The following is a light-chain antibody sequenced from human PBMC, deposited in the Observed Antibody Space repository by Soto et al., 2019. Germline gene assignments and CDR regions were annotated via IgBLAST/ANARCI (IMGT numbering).Light chain of an antibody. J-gene: IGLJ1*01. CDR3: CTDAGTYKV. V-gene: IGLV2-11*01. CDR2: HVS. Sequence: QSALTQPRSVSGSPGQSVTISCTGNSSDIGAYNYVSWYQQHPDKAPKLMIYHVSKRPSGVPDRFSGSKSGNAASLTISGLQAEDEADYYCCTDAGTYKVFGTGTKVTVL. CDR1: SSDIGAYNY.